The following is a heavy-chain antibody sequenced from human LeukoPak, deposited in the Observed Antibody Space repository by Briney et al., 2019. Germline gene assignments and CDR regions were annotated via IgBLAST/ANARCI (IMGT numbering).Heavy chain of an antibody. D-gene: IGHD3-22*01. V-gene: IGHV3-30-3*01. Sequence: GGSLRLSCAASGFTFSSYAMHWVSQAPGKGLEWVAVISYDGSNKYYADSVKGGFTISRDNSKNTLYLQMNSLRAEDTAVYYCARDGVLDYYDSSIQIWYFDLLGRGTLVTVSS. CDR1: GFTFSSYA. CDR2: ISYDGSNK. J-gene: IGHJ2*01. CDR3: ARDGVLDYYDSSIQIWYFDL.